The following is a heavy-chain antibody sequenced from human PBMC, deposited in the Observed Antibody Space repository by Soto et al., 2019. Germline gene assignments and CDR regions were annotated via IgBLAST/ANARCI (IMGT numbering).Heavy chain of an antibody. CDR1: GYTFTSYA. CDR3: AREVSPPFGVVIIWFAP. D-gene: IGHD3-3*01. CDR2: INAGNCNT. Sequence: QVQLVQSGAEVKKPGASVKVSCKASGYTFTSYAMHWVRQAPGQRLEWMGWINAGNCNTKYSQKFQGRVTITRATPARTAYMELSSLRSEDTAVYYGAREVSPPFGVVIIWFAPWGQGTLVVVAS. J-gene: IGHJ5*02. V-gene: IGHV1-3*01.